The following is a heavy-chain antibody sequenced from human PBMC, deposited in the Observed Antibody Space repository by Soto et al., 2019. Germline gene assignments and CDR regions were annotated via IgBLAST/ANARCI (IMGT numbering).Heavy chain of an antibody. J-gene: IGHJ4*02. V-gene: IGHV3-30-3*01. Sequence: GGSLRLSCAASGFTFSSYAMHWVRQAPGKGLEWVAVISYDGSNKYYADSVKGRFTISRDNSKNTLYLQMNSLRAEDTAVYYCARGSGPGSIAAAGTISLAYWGQGTLVTVSS. CDR1: GFTFSSYA. CDR2: ISYDGSNK. CDR3: ARGSGPGSIAAAGTISLAY. D-gene: IGHD6-13*01.